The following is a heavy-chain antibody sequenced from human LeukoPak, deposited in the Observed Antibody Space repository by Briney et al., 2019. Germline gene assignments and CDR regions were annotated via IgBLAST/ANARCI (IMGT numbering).Heavy chain of an antibody. CDR3: ARDGEGYYYDSSGYYFFDY. V-gene: IGHV1-69*04. D-gene: IGHD3-22*01. J-gene: IGHJ4*02. CDR1: GGTFSSYA. CDR2: IIPILGIA. Sequence: ASVKVSCKASGGTFSSYAISWVRQAPGQGLEWMGRIIPILGIANYAQKFQGRVTITADKSTSTAYMELSSLGSEDTAVYYCARDGEGYYYDSSGYYFFDYWGQGTLVTVSS.